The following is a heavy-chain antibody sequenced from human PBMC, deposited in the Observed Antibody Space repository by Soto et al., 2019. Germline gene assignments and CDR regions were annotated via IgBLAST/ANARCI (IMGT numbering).Heavy chain of an antibody. CDR3: AREWSAFDY. J-gene: IGHJ4*02. V-gene: IGHV4-59*01. CDR2: MYSSGYT. Sequence: SETLSLTCTVSGDSFSRYEWSWIRQPPGKGLEYIGYMYSSGYTDYNPSLKSRVTMSLDTSKNQYSLKLTSATAADTAVYYCAREWSAFDYWGQGTLVTVSS. D-gene: IGHD2-15*01. CDR1: GDSFSRYE.